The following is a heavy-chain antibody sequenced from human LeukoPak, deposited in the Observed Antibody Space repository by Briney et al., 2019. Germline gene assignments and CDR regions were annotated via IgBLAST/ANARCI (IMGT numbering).Heavy chain of an antibody. V-gene: IGHV1-46*01. Sequence: ASVKVSCKASGYTFTSYYMHWVRQAPGQGLEWMGIINPSGGSTSYAQKFQGRVTMTRDMSTSTVYMELSSLRSEDTAVYYCAKGDILTVFDYWGQGTLVTVSS. CDR1: GYTFTSYY. CDR2: INPSGGST. CDR3: AKGDILTVFDY. J-gene: IGHJ4*02. D-gene: IGHD3-9*01.